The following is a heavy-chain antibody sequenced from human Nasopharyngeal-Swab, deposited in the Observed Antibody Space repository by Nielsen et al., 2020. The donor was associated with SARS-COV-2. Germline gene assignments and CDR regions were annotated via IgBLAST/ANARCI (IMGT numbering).Heavy chain of an antibody. J-gene: IGHJ4*02. V-gene: IGHV3-21*01. CDR2: ISSSSSYI. CDR1: GFTFSSYS. CDR3: ARGGVVVAAIGY. Sequence: GEYLKISCAASGFTFSSYSMNWVRQAPGKGLEWVSSISSSSSYIYYADSVKGRFTISRDNAKNSLYLQMNSLRAEDTAVYYCARGGVVVAAIGYWGQGTLVTVSS. D-gene: IGHD2-15*01.